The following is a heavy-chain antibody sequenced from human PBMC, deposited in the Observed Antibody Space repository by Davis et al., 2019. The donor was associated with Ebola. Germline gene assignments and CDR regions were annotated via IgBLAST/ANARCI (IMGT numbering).Heavy chain of an antibody. CDR2: MNPNSGNT. Sequence: ASVKVSCKASGYTFTSYDINWVRQATGQGLEWMGWMNPNSGNTGYAQKFQGRVTITRNTSISTAYMELSSLRSEDTAVYYCARGQIDCTNGVCYSGMDFDYWGQGTLVTVSS. J-gene: IGHJ4*02. V-gene: IGHV1-8*03. CDR1: GYTFTSYD. CDR3: ARGQIDCTNGVCYSGMDFDY. D-gene: IGHD2-8*01.